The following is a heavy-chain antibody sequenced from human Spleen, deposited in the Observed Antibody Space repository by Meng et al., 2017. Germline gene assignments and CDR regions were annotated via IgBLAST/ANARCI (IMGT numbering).Heavy chain of an antibody. Sequence: GGSLRLSCAASGFTFTTYTMNWVRQVPGKGLEWVANIKQDASETYYVDSVKGRFTISRDNAKNSLYLQMNSLTAEDTAVYYCTTNERWGQGTLVTVSS. J-gene: IGHJ4*02. CDR3: TTNER. V-gene: IGHV3-7*01. CDR1: GFTFTTYT. CDR2: IKQDASET.